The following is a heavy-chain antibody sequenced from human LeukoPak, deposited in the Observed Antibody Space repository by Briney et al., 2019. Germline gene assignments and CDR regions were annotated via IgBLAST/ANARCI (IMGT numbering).Heavy chain of an antibody. CDR2: INHSGST. CDR1: GGSFSGYY. V-gene: IGHV4-34*01. CDR3: ATRDGYNHSTDY. Sequence: SETLSLTCAVYGGSFSGYYWSWIRQPPGKGLEWIGEINHSGSTNYSPSLKSRVTISVDTSKNQFSLKLSSVTAADTAVYYCATRDGYNHSTDYWGQGTLVTVSS. D-gene: IGHD5-24*01. J-gene: IGHJ4*02.